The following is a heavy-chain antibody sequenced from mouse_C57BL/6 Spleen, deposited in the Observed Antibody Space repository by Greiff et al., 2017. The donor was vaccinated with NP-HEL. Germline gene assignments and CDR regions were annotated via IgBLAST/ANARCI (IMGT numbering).Heavy chain of an antibody. CDR3: AMAYDGYYWYCDV. V-gene: IGHV1-82*01. D-gene: IGHD2-3*01. Sequence: VKLQESGPELVKPGASVKISCKASGYAFSSSWMNWVKQRPGQGLEWIGRIYPGDGDTNYNGKFKGKATLTADKSSSTAYMQLSSLTSEDSAVYFCAMAYDGYYWYCDVWGTGTTVTVSS. CDR1: GYAFSSSW. J-gene: IGHJ1*03. CDR2: IYPGDGDT.